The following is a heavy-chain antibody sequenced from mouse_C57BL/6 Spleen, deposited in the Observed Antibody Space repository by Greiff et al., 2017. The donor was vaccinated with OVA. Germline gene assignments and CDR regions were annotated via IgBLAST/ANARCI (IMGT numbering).Heavy chain of an antibody. Sequence: QVQLQQPGTELVKPGASVTLSCKASGYTFTSYWMHWVKQRPGQGLEWIGNINPSNGGTNYNEKFKSKATLTVDKSSSTAYMQLSSLTSEDSAVYYCARQNFYYYGSSDWDYWGQGTTLTVSS. J-gene: IGHJ2*01. CDR2: INPSNGGT. CDR1: GYTFTSYW. CDR3: ARQNFYYYGSSDWDY. D-gene: IGHD1-1*01. V-gene: IGHV1-53*01.